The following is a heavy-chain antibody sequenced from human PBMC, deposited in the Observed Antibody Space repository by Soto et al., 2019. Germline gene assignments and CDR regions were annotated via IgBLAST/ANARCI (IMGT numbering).Heavy chain of an antibody. J-gene: IGHJ4*02. Sequence: GGSLRLSCAASGFTFSDYTMNWVRQAPGKGLEWVSSISSISDYIYYADAVKGRFTISRDNAKNSLYLQMNSLRVEDTAVYYCARAAVVTAIHLDYWGQGTLVTVSS. CDR3: ARAAVVTAIHLDY. D-gene: IGHD2-21*02. CDR2: ISSISDYI. V-gene: IGHV3-21*01. CDR1: GFTFSDYT.